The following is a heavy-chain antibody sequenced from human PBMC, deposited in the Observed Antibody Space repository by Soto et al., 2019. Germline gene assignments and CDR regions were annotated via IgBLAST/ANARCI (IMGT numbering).Heavy chain of an antibody. J-gene: IGHJ5*02. D-gene: IGHD3-16*01. V-gene: IGHV4-61*01. CDR2: IYFTGNT. CDR3: PRLGVRARVRPFDX. CDR1: GGSVSSGSYF. Sequence: SETLSLTFTVSGGSVSSGSYFWSWMRQAPGTGLELIGHIYFTGNTNCNPSLKSRVTMSVDTSKRQFSLNLSCVTAADTAVYYCPRLGVRARVRPFDXWGQGTLDTVSX.